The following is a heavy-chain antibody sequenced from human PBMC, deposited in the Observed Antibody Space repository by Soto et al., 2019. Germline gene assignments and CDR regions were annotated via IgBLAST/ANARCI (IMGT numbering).Heavy chain of an antibody. J-gene: IGHJ4*02. Sequence: SETLSLTCTVSGGSMSSYYWSWIRQPPGKGLEWVGGVFYTGTTYYNPSLKDRLSISVDTSKNSFSLNLTSVTAADTAVYFCARLVVVAPVANVWGQGALVTVSS. CDR3: ARLVVVAPVANV. CDR2: VFYTGTT. CDR1: GGSMSSYY. V-gene: IGHV4-59*08. D-gene: IGHD2-21*01.